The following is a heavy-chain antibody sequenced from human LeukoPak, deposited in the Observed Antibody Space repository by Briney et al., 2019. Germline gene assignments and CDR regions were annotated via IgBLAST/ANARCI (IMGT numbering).Heavy chain of an antibody. CDR1: GYTFTSHG. Sequence: ASVKVSCKASGYTFTSHGLSWARQAPGQGLEWMGWISIYSGNTNYAQKFQDRISMTTDTSTSTAYMELRSLKSDDTAVYYCARESYSSGQKLDYWGQGTLVTVSS. D-gene: IGHD6-19*01. V-gene: IGHV1-18*01. CDR3: ARESYSSGQKLDY. CDR2: ISIYSGNT. J-gene: IGHJ4*02.